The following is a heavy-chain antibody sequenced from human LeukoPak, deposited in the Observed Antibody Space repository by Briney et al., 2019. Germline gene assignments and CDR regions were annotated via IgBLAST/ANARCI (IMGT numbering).Heavy chain of an antibody. Sequence: PGGSLRLSCAVSGFTFSSYAMSWVRQAPGKGLEWVSAISGSGGSTYYADSVKGRFTISRDNSKNTLYLQMNSLRAEDTAVYYCAKDPGEGVAAILDYWGQGTLVTVSS. D-gene: IGHD2-15*01. J-gene: IGHJ4*02. V-gene: IGHV3-23*01. CDR1: GFTFSSYA. CDR2: ISGSGGST. CDR3: AKDPGEGVAAILDY.